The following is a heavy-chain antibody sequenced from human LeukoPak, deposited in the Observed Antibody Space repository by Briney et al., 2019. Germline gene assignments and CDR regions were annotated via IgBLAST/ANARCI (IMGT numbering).Heavy chain of an antibody. CDR2: IRGSSNYI. J-gene: IGHJ4*02. V-gene: IGHV3-21*01. Sequence: GGSLRLSCAASGFTFSTYNMIWVRQAPGKGLEWVSSIRGSSNYIHYADSVKGRFSISRNNAKSSLYLQMNSLRADDTAVYYCARLDSSAWFSDYWGQGTPVTVSS. CDR3: ARLDSSAWFSDY. D-gene: IGHD6-19*01. CDR1: GFTFSTYN.